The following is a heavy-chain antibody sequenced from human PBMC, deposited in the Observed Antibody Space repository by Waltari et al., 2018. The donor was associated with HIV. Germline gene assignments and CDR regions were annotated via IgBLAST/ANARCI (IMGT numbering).Heavy chain of an antibody. CDR2: SGTGADT. J-gene: IGHJ4*02. CDR3: AATPKGHCNWTRCPFEH. D-gene: IGHD3-3*01. CDR1: GLSFSDYD. V-gene: IGHV3-13*01. Sequence: EVELVESGGTLVQPGGSLRLSCAASGLSFSDYDLHWVRQVTRKGLEWVSGSGTGADTTYPGSVTGRFTISRDNAKNSFYLQMNTLRAEDTAVYYCAATPKGHCNWTRCPFEHWGQGVLVTVSS.